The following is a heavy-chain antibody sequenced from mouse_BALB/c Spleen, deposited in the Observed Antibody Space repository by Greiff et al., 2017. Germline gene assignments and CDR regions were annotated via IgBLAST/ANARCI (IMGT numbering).Heavy chain of an antibody. V-gene: IGHV1S56*01. CDR1: GYTFTSYY. Sequence: QVQLQQSGPELVKPGASVRISCKASGYTFTSYYIHWVKQRPGQGLEWIGWIYPGNVNTKYNEKFKGKATLTADKSSSTAYMQLSSLTSEDSAVYFCAREGGLLGRYFDVWGAGTTVTVSS. D-gene: IGHD1-2*01. CDR3: AREGGLLGRYFDV. CDR2: IYPGNVNT. J-gene: IGHJ1*01.